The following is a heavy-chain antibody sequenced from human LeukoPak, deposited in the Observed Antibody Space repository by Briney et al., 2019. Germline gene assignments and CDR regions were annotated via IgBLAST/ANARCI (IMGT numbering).Heavy chain of an antibody. J-gene: IGHJ6*03. CDR2: IYYSGST. V-gene: IGHV4-61*08. D-gene: IGHD3-3*01. CDR1: GGSISSGGYY. CDR3: ARAPNDWRPYYMDV. Sequence: PSETLSLTCTVSGGSISSGGYYWSWIRQPPGKGLEWIGYIYYSGSTNYNPSLKSRVTISVDTSKNQFSLKLSSVTAADTAVYYCARAPNDWRPYYMDVWGKGTTVTVSS.